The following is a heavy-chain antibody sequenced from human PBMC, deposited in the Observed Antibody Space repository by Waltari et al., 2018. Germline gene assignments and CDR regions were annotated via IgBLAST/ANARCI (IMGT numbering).Heavy chain of an antibody. CDR2: IIPIFGTA. CDR3: ARDIVVVPAATLLWFDP. V-gene: IGHV1-69*13. D-gene: IGHD2-2*01. CDR1: GGTFSSYA. J-gene: IGHJ5*02. Sequence: QVQLVQSGAEVKKPGSSVKVSCKASGGTFSSYAISWVRQAPGQGLEWMGRIIPIFGTANYAQKFQGRVTITADKSTSIAYMELSSLRSEDTAVYYCARDIVVVPAATLLWFDPWGQGTLVTVSS.